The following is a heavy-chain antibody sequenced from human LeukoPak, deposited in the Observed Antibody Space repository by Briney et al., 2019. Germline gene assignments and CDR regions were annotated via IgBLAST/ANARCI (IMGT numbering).Heavy chain of an antibody. J-gene: IGHJ4*02. V-gene: IGHV5-51*01. CDR2: IYPGDSDS. Sequence: PGESLKISCKGSGYSFTNYWIGWVRQMPGNGLEWMGIIYPGDSDSRYSPSFQGQVTISADKSISTAYLQWSSLKASDTAMYYCARHYTNYDILTGYDYWGQGTLVTVSS. D-gene: IGHD3-9*01. CDR1: GYSFTNYW. CDR3: ARHYTNYDILTGYDY.